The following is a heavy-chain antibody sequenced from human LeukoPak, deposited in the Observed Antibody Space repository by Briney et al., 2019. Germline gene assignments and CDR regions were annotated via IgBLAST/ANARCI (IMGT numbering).Heavy chain of an antibody. V-gene: IGHV4-34*01. Sequence: SETLSLTCAVYGGSLSDYYWSWIRQSPGKGLEWIGEIHHSGNTNYKPSLKSRVTISVDTSKNQFSLKLTSVTAADTAVYYCARVVGRYYKIDFWGQGTPVTVSS. CDR1: GGSLSDYY. D-gene: IGHD1-26*01. CDR2: IHHSGNT. J-gene: IGHJ4*02. CDR3: ARVVGRYYKIDF.